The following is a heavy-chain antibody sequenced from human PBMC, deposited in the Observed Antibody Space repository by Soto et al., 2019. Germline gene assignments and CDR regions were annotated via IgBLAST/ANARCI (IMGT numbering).Heavy chain of an antibody. Sequence: GGSLRLSCAASGFTFSTYGMHWVRQAPGKGLEWVAIIWYDGSNKYYADSVKGRFTISRDNSKNTLYLQMNSLRAEDTAVYYCARLMSRYNWNYVGWNYYYYYGMDVWGQGTTVTVSS. CDR1: GFTFSTYG. CDR2: IWYDGSNK. V-gene: IGHV3-33*01. J-gene: IGHJ6*02. CDR3: ARLMSRYNWNYVGWNYYYYYGMDV. D-gene: IGHD1-7*01.